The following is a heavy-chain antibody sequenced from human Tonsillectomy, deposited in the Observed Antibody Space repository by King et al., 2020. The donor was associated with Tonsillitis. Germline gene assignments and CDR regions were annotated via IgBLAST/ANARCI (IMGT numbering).Heavy chain of an antibody. CDR3: ASDTSSGSYITFDI. D-gene: IGHD1-26*01. CDR2: RSSSSTYT. CDR1: GFTVSDSY. V-gene: IGHV3-11*05. Sequence: VQLVESGGGLVNPGGSLRLCCAASGFTVSDSYMSWILQAPGKGLEGVSYRSSSSTYTSYGVFVKGRFTISRDNAKNSLYLEMNSLRAEGTAVYYCASDTSSGSYITFDIWGQGTVVTVSS. J-gene: IGHJ3*02.